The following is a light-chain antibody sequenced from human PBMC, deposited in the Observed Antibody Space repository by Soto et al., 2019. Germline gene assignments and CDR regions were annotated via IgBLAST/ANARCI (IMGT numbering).Light chain of an antibody. CDR2: LGS. CDR1: QSLLHSNGYNY. Sequence: DIVMSQSPLSLPVTPGEPASISCRSSQSLLHSNGYNYLGWYLQKPGQSPQLLIYLGSNRASSVPDRFSGSGSGTDFTLTISRVEPEYVGVYYCMQALQTPTFGHGTRLEIK. CDR3: MQALQTPT. J-gene: IGKJ5*01. V-gene: IGKV2-28*01.